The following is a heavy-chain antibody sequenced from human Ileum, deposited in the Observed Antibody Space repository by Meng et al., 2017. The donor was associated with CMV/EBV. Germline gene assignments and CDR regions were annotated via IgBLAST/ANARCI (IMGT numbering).Heavy chain of an antibody. Sequence: NVSFKTSGYTLTSYGISWVRQAPGQGLEWMGWISGYNGNPDYAQKFQGRVTVTTDTSTSTAYMELRSLRSDDTAVYYCARGSPFDFWGQGTLVTVSS. CDR2: ISGYNGNP. CDR1: GYTLTSYG. CDR3: ARGSPFDF. J-gene: IGHJ4*02. V-gene: IGHV1-18*01.